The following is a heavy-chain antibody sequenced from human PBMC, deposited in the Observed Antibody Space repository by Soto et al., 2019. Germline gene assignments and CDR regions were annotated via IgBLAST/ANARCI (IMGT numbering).Heavy chain of an antibody. CDR3: ARDLGIQHYGMDV. D-gene: IGHD5-18*01. V-gene: IGHV1-46*01. CDR2: INPSGGST. Sequence: ASVKVSCKASGYTFTSYYMHWVRQTPGQGLEWMGIINPSGGSTSYAQKFQGRVTMTRDTSTSTVYMELSSLRSEDTAVYYCARDLGIQHYGMDVWGQGTTVTVSS. J-gene: IGHJ6*02. CDR1: GYTFTSYY.